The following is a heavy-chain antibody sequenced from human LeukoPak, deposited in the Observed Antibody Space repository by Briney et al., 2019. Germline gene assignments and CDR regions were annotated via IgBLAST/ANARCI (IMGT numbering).Heavy chain of an antibody. V-gene: IGHV3-11*01. CDR2: ISSSGGTT. CDR3: ARSNYYTVDV. Sequence: GGSLRLSCAASGFTSSDYYMTWIRQPPGKGPEWISYISSSGGTTTYVDSVKGRFTISRDNAKISLYLQMNSLRADDTAVYYCARSNYYTVDVWGQGTAVTVSS. CDR1: GFTSSDYY. J-gene: IGHJ6*02.